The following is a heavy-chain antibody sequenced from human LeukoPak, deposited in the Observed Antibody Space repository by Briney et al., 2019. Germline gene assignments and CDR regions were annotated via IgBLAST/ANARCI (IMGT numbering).Heavy chain of an antibody. CDR1: GYTFTSYA. D-gene: IGHD2-15*01. CDR3: GLPYCSGGSCYFGPIDY. J-gene: IGHJ4*02. Sequence: ASVKVSCRASGYTFTSYAMHWVRQAPGQRLEGMGWINAGNGNTKYSQKFQGRVTITRDTSASTAYMELSSLRSEDTAVYYCGLPYCSGGSCYFGPIDYWGQGTLVTVSS. CDR2: INAGNGNT. V-gene: IGHV1-3*01.